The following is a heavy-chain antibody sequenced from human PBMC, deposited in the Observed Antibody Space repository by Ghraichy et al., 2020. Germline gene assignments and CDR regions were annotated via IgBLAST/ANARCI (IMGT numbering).Heavy chain of an antibody. CDR2: IYYSGST. Sequence: SETPSLTCTVFGGSISSYYWSWIRQPPGKGLEWIGYIYYSGSTNYNPSLKSRVTISVDTSKNQFSLKLSSVTAADTAVYYCARDSLGWNYFDYWGQGTLVTVSS. D-gene: IGHD2-15*01. CDR1: GGSISSYY. V-gene: IGHV4-59*01. J-gene: IGHJ4*02. CDR3: ARDSLGWNYFDY.